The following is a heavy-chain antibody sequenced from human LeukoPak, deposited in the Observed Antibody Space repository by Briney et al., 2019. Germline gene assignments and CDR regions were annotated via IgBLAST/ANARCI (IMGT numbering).Heavy chain of an antibody. CDR3: ARGLLARLPYFDY. D-gene: IGHD3-16*01. V-gene: IGHV4-4*07. J-gene: IGHJ4*02. CDR1: GGSFSSYY. CDR2: IYTSGST. Sequence: PSETLSLTCTVSGGSFSSYYWNWIRQPAGKGLEWIGHIYTSGSTNYNPSLKNRVTMSVDTSKNQFSLRLSSVTAADTAVYYCARGLLARLPYFDYWGQGALVTVSS.